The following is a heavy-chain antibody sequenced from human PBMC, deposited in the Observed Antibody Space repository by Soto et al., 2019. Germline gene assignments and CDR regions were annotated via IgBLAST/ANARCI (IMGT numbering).Heavy chain of an antibody. CDR3: TLGSWSAETLEI. CDR1: GGTFSTYT. D-gene: IGHD6-13*01. Sequence: QVQLVQSGAEVKKPGSSVKVSCKASGGTFSTYTIIWVRQAPGQGLEWMGRILPMLDITNSAQRFQGRVTITADKSTSTAYLELSSLRSGDTAVYYCTLGSWSAETLEIWGRGTMVTVSS. V-gene: IGHV1-69*02. J-gene: IGHJ3*02. CDR2: ILPMLDIT.